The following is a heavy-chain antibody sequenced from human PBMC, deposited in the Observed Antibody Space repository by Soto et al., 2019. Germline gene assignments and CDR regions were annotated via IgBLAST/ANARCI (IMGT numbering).Heavy chain of an antibody. D-gene: IGHD6-13*01. CDR1: GFTFSSYA. J-gene: IGHJ4*02. V-gene: IGHV3-30*04. CDR3: ARYWSTGYSSSWYYFDY. CDR2: RSYDGSNK. Sequence: GGSLRLSCAASGFTFSSYAMHWVRQAPGKGLEWVAVRSYDGSNKYYADSVKGRFTISRDNSKNTLYLQMNSLRAEDTAVYYCARYWSTGYSSSWYYFDYWGQGTLVTVSS.